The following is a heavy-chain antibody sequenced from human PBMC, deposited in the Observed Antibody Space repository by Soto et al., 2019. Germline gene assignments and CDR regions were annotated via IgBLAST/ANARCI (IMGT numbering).Heavy chain of an antibody. D-gene: IGHD5-18*01. J-gene: IGHJ5*02. CDR2: IIPTFGTT. CDR3: AGASDSTWYNWLDP. V-gene: IGHV1-69*13. Sequence: GASVKVSCKAPGGNFSSNGIRWVRQAPGQGLELMGGIIPTFGTTNYAHKFRGRVTITADESTGTAYRELSSLRSDDTAVYYCAGASDSTWYNWLDPWGQGTLVTVSS. CDR1: GGNFSSNG.